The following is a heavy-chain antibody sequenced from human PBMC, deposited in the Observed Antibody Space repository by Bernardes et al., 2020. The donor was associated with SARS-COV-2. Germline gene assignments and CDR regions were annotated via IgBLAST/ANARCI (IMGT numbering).Heavy chain of an antibody. D-gene: IGHD6-13*01. CDR1: GFTFTKYN. CDR3: ARDRGSSHFDY. J-gene: IGHJ4*02. CDR2: ISTSSSIK. Sequence: GGSLRLSCAASGFTFTKYNMNWVRQAPGKGLEWVSYISTSSSIKYYAASVKGRFTVSRDNAKNSLYLQMNSLRAEDTAVYYCARDRGSSHFDYGGQGTLVTVSS. V-gene: IGHV3-48*01.